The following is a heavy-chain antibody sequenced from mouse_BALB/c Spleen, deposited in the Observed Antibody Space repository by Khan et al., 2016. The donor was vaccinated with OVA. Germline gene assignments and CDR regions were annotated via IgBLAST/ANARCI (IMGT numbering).Heavy chain of an antibody. D-gene: IGHD1-1*02. CDR1: GYTFTSYY. Sequence: QVQLQQPGAELVKPGASVKLSCKASGYTFTSYYMYWVKPRPGQGLEWIGGINPSDGGTNFNEKFKSKATLTVDKSSSTAYMQLSSLTSEDSAVYYCTRSGWAAFAYWGQGTLVTVSA. CDR2: INPSDGGT. CDR3: TRSGWAAFAY. J-gene: IGHJ3*01. V-gene: IGHV1S81*02.